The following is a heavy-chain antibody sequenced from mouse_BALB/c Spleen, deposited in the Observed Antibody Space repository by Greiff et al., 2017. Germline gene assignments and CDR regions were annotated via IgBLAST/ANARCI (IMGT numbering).Heavy chain of an antibody. Sequence: EVKLVESGGDLVKPGGSLKLSCAASGFTFSSYTMSWVRQTPEKRLEWVAYISNGGGSTYYPDSVKGRFTISRDNAKNTLYLQMSSLKSEDTAMYCCARDPDYYGSSPWFAYWGQGTLVTVSA. V-gene: IGHV5-12-2*01. D-gene: IGHD1-1*01. CDR2: ISNGGGST. J-gene: IGHJ3*01. CDR3: ARDPDYYGSSPWFAY. CDR1: GFTFSSYT.